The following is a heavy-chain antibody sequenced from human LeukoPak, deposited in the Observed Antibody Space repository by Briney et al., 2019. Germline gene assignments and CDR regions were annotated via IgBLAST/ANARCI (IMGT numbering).Heavy chain of an antibody. Sequence: SETLSLTCTVSGGSISSYYWSWIRQPPGKGLEWIGYIYYSGSTDYNPSLKSRLTISVDTSNNQFSLKLYSVTAADTAVYYCAREGYSIASSVGYWGQGILVTVSS. J-gene: IGHJ4*02. D-gene: IGHD6-13*01. CDR1: GGSISSYY. V-gene: IGHV4-59*12. CDR3: AREGYSIASSVGY. CDR2: IYYSGST.